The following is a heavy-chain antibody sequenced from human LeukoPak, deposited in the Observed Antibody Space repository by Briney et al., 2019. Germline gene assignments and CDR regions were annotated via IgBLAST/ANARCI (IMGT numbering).Heavy chain of an antibody. Sequence: SVKVSCKASGGTFSSYAISWVRQAPGQGLEWMGRIIPILGIANYAQKFQGRVTITADKSTSTAYMELSSLRSEDTAVYYCARNTQLLWFGDYYYYYGMDVWGQGTTVTVSS. CDR2: IIPILGIA. V-gene: IGHV1-69*04. D-gene: IGHD3-10*01. CDR3: ARNTQLLWFGDYYYYYGMDV. CDR1: GGTFSSYA. J-gene: IGHJ6*02.